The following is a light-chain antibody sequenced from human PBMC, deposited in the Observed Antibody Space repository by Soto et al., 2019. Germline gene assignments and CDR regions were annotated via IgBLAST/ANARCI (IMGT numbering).Light chain of an antibody. CDR2: SSN. CDR3: AAWDDSLNGVV. Sequence: QSALTQPPSASGTPGQRVTISCSGSSSNIGSNSVNWYQQLPGTAPKLLMYSSNQRPSGVPDRFSGSKSGTSASLSISGLQFEDEDDYYCAAWDDSLNGVVCGGGTKLTVL. J-gene: IGLJ2*01. V-gene: IGLV1-44*01. CDR1: SSNIGSNS.